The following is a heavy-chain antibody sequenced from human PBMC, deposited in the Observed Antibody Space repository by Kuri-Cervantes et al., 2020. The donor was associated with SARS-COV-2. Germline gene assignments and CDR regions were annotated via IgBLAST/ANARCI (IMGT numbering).Heavy chain of an antibody. CDR1: GDSVSSNSAA. V-gene: IGHV6-1*01. CDR3: ARRVVSGMDV. J-gene: IGHJ6*02. D-gene: IGHD3-22*01. CDR2: TYYRSKWYN. Sequence: SETLSLTCAISGDSVSSNSAAWNWIRQSPSRGLEWLGRTYYRSKWYNDYAVSVKSRITINPDTSKNQFSLKLSSVTAADTAVYYCARRVVSGMDVWGQGTTVTVSS.